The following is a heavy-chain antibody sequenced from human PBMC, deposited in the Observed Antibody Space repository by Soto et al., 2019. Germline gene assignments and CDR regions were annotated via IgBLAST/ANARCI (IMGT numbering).Heavy chain of an antibody. V-gene: IGHV3-30-3*01. CDR2: ISYGGTNK. Sequence: GGSLRLSCAASGFSFSSYAMHWVRQAPGKGLEWVASISYGGTNKYYADSVKGRFTISRDNSENTPYLQMNSLRPEDTAVFYCASAGGGGSNLIFLFDYWGMGTLVTAPQ. D-gene: IGHD3-3*01. J-gene: IGHJ4*02. CDR1: GFSFSSYA. CDR3: ASAGGGGSNLIFLFDY.